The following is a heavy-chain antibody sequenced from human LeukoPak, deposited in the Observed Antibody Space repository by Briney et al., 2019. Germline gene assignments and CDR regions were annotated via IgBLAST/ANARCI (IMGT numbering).Heavy chain of an antibody. CDR2: INPNSGGT. CDR1: GYTFTGYY. Sequence: ASVKVSCKASGYTFTGYYMHWVRQAPGQGLGWMGWINPNSGGTNYAQKFQGRVTMTRDTSISTAYMELSRLRSDDTAVYYCARGARLLWFGEIMDWGQGTLVTVSS. CDR3: ARGARLLWFGEIMD. V-gene: IGHV1-2*02. J-gene: IGHJ4*02. D-gene: IGHD3-10*01.